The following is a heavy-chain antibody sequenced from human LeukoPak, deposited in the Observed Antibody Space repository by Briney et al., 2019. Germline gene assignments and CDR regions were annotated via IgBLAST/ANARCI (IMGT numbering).Heavy chain of an antibody. Sequence: GGSLRLSCAASGFTFSSYWMSWVRQAPGKGLEWVGNIKHDGSEKYYVDSVKGRFTISRDNAKKSLYLQMNSLRAEDTAVYYCAREGGGLDYWGQGTLVTVSS. CDR2: IKHDGSEK. CDR1: GFTFSSYW. D-gene: IGHD3-16*01. J-gene: IGHJ4*02. V-gene: IGHV3-7*01. CDR3: AREGGGLDY.